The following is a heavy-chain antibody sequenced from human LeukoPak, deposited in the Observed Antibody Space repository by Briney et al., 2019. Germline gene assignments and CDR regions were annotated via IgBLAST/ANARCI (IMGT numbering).Heavy chain of an antibody. J-gene: IGHJ4*02. CDR3: AKDLGGEPYSYGYGMFDY. Sequence: GGSLRLSCAASGFTFSSYAMSWVRQAPGKGLEWVSAISGSGGSTYYADSVKGRFTISRDNSKNTLYLQMNSLRAEDTAVYYCAKDLGGEPYSYGYGMFDYWGQGTLVTVSS. D-gene: IGHD5-18*01. CDR1: GFTFSSYA. V-gene: IGHV3-23*01. CDR2: ISGSGGST.